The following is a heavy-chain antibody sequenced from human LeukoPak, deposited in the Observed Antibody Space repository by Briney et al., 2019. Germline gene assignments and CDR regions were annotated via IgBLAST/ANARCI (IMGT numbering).Heavy chain of an antibody. CDR2: IHYSGST. CDR3: ARVGTHWYFNL. V-gene: IGHV4-59*01. CDR1: GGSISSNY. Sequence: SETLSLTCTVSGGSISSNYWSWIRQPPGKGLEWIGHIHYSGSTNSSPSLKSRVTISLDMSKSQFSLKLNSVTAADTAVYYCARVGTHWYFNLWGRGILVTVSS. J-gene: IGHJ2*01.